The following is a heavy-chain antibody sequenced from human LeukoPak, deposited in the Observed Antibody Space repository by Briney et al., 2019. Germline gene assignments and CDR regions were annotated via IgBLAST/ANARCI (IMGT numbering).Heavy chain of an antibody. V-gene: IGHV3-21*04. CDR3: ARLHSAVYYGDAFDI. CDR1: GFTFSSYS. Sequence: PGGSLRLSCAASGFTFSSYSMNWVRQAPGKGLEWVSSISSSSSYIYYADSVKGRFTISRDNAKNSLFLQMNSLRVEDTAAYYCARLHSAVYYGDAFDIWGQGTMVTVSS. D-gene: IGHD3-16*01. CDR2: ISSSSSYI. J-gene: IGHJ3*02.